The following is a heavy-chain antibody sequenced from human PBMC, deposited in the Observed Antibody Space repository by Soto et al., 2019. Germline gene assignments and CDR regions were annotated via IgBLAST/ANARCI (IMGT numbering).Heavy chain of an antibody. J-gene: IGHJ6*02. CDR2: MNEDGGTT. CDR3: ASDLSGRADV. V-gene: IGHV3-74*01. Sequence: GGSLRLSCAASGFTFIRYWMHWGRQAPGKGLVWVSRMNEDGGTTDYADSVKGRFTISRDNAKNTLYLQMNSLRVEDTAVYYCASDLSGRADVWGQGTTVTVSS. CDR1: GFTFIRYW. D-gene: IGHD3-10*01.